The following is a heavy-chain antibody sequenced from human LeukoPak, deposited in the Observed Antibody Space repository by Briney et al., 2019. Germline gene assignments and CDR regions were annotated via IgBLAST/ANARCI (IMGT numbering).Heavy chain of an antibody. CDR2: IYYSGST. D-gene: IGHD1-26*01. CDR1: GGSISSGGYY. V-gene: IGHV4-31*03. CDR3: ARDYDSGSFLGGWFDP. Sequence: SETLSLTCTVSGGSISSGGYYWSWIRQHPGKGLEWVGYIYYSGSTYYNPSLKSRVTISVDTSKNQFSLKLSSVTAADTAVYYCARDYDSGSFLGGWFDPWGQGTLVTVSS. J-gene: IGHJ5*02.